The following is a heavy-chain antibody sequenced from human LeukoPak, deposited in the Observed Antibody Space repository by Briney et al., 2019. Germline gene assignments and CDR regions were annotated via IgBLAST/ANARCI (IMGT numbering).Heavy chain of an antibody. CDR1: GYTFTSYG. CDR3: ARDQSGYDSNGLFDY. D-gene: IGHD3-22*01. V-gene: IGHV1-18*01. J-gene: IGHJ4*02. Sequence: ASVKVSCKASGYTFTSYGISWVRQAPGQGLEWMGWISAYNGNTNYAQKLQGRVTMTTDTSTSTAYKELRSLRSDDAAVYYCARDQSGYDSNGLFDYWGQGTLVTVSS. CDR2: ISAYNGNT.